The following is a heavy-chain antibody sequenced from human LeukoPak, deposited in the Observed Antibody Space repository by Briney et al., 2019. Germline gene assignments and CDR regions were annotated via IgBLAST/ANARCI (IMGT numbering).Heavy chain of an antibody. V-gene: IGHV3-21*04. CDR1: GFTFSSYS. Sequence: PGGSLRLSCAASGFTFSSYSMNWVRQAPGKGLEWVSSISSSSSYIYYADSVKGRFTISRDNAKNSLYLQMNSLRAEDTAVYYCARGEGYGEKDAFDIWGEGAMVTVSS. D-gene: IGHD5-24*01. J-gene: IGHJ3*02. CDR2: ISSSSSYI. CDR3: ARGEGYGEKDAFDI.